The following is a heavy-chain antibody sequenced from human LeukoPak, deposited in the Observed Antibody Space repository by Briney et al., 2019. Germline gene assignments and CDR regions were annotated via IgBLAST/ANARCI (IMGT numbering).Heavy chain of an antibody. CDR1: GGTFSSYA. Sequence: ASVKVSCKASGGTFSSYAISWVRQAPGQELEWMGGIIPIFGTANYAQKFQGRVTITADESTSTAYMELSSLRSEDTAVYYCARGTYYYDSSGYLNYWGQGTLVTVSS. CDR2: IIPIFGTA. D-gene: IGHD3-22*01. CDR3: ARGTYYYDSSGYLNY. V-gene: IGHV1-69*13. J-gene: IGHJ4*02.